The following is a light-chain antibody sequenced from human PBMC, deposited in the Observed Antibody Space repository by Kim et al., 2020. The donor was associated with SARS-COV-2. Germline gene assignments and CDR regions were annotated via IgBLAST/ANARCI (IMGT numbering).Light chain of an antibody. CDR1: QSMGTS. CDR2: DRF. CDR3: LQRDSWYT. J-gene: IGKJ2*01. V-gene: IGKV3-11*01. Sequence: LSLSPGERATLSCRASQSMGTSLAWFRQRRGQPPRLLFYDRFYRASDIPDRFSASGSGTDFTLSISSLEPEDCAVYYYLQRDSWYTVGQRAKLEI.